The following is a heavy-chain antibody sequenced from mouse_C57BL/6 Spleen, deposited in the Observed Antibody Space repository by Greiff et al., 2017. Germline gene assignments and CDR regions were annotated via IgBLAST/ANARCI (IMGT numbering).Heavy chain of an antibody. V-gene: IGHV14-1*01. CDR1: GFNFKDYY. CDR2: LDPADGDT. D-gene: IGHD2-4*01. CDR3: TLYDDDGAFAY. Sequence: VQLQQSGAELVRPGASVKLSCTASGFNFKDYYMHWVKQRPEQGLEWIGRLDPADGDTEYAPKFQGKATMTADASSNTAYLQRSSLTSEDTAVYYCTLYDDDGAFAYWGQGTLVTVSA. J-gene: IGHJ3*01.